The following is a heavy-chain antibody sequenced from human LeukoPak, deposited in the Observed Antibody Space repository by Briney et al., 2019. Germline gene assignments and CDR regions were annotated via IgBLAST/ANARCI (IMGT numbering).Heavy chain of an antibody. CDR1: GYTFTSFA. J-gene: IGHJ4*02. D-gene: IGHD3-10*01. V-gene: IGHV1-3*04. CDR2: MNIGNGNT. CDR3: ARSAILDYYYGSGRFFDY. Sequence: ASVKVSCKASGYTFTSFAVHWVRQAPGQRPEWMGWMNIGNGNTKYSQNIQDRITFIRDTSANTVYMELSSLTSEDTAVYYCARSAILDYYYGSGRFFDYWGQGSLVTVSS.